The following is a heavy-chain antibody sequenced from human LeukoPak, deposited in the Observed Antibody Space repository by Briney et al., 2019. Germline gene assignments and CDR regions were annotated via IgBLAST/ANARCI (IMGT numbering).Heavy chain of an antibody. CDR1: GFTFSGYA. CDR3: ARALRRGYSY. CDR2: ISGSGGVT. Sequence: GGSLRLSCAASGFTFSGYAMSWVRQAPGKGLGWGSAISGSGGVTYYADSVKGRFTISRDNSKNRLYLQMNSRRAEDTALYYCARALRRGYSYWGQGTLVPLSS. D-gene: IGHD3-22*01. J-gene: IGHJ4*01. V-gene: IGHV3-23*01.